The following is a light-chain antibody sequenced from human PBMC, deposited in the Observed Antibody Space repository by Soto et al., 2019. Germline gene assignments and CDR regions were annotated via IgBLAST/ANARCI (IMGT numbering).Light chain of an antibody. CDR2: GTS. J-gene: IGLJ2*01. V-gene: IGLV1-40*01. CDR3: QSYDSTLSGSKV. CDR1: SSNIGAGLD. Sequence: QPVLTQPPSVSGAPGQRVTISCTGSSSNIGAGLDVHWYQQLPGAAPKLLMYGTSNRPSGVPDRFSGSKSGTSASLAITGLQAEDEADYYCQSYDSTLSGSKVFGGGTKLTVL.